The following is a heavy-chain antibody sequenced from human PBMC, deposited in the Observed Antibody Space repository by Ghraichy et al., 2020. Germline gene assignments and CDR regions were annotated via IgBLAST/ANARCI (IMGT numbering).Heavy chain of an antibody. CDR2: IWYDGSNQ. D-gene: IGHD1-26*01. CDR3: ARRGRDGGAFDI. CDR1: GFTFTSYA. Sequence: GGSLRLSCAASGFTFTSYAMDWVRQAPGKGLEWVAIIWYDGSNQNYAASVKGRFTISRDNSKNTLYLQMNSLRAEDTALYYCARRGRDGGAFDIWGQGTVVTVSS. J-gene: IGHJ3*02. V-gene: IGHV3-33*01.